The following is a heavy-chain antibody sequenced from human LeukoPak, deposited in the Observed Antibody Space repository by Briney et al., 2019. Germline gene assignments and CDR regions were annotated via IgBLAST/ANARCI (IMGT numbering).Heavy chain of an antibody. Sequence: GGFLRLSCAASGFTFSSYAMSWVRQAPGKGLEWVSAISGSGGSTYYADSVKGRFTISRDNSKNTLYLQMNSLRAEDTAVYYCAESVEAGTLDWFDPWGQGTLVTVSS. CDR1: GFTFSSYA. J-gene: IGHJ5*02. CDR3: AESVEAGTLDWFDP. V-gene: IGHV3-23*01. CDR2: ISGSGGST. D-gene: IGHD6-19*01.